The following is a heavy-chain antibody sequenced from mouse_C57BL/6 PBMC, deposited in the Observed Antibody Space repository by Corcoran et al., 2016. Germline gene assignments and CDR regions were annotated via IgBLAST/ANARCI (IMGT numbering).Heavy chain of an antibody. CDR3: ANHYGSSPLDY. CDR1: GYTFTDYY. J-gene: IGHJ2*01. Sequence: EVQLQQSGPVLVKPGASVKMSCKASGYTFTDYYMNWVKQSHGKSLEWIGVINPYNGGTSYNQKFKGKATLTVDKSSSTAYMELNSLTSEDSAVYYCANHYGSSPLDYWGQGTTLTVSS. D-gene: IGHD1-1*01. V-gene: IGHV1-19*01. CDR2: INPYNGGT.